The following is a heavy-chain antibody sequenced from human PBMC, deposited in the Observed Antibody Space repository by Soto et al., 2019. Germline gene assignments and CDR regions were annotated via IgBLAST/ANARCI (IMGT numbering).Heavy chain of an antibody. D-gene: IGHD1-26*01. V-gene: IGHV1-18*01. CDR2: ISGYNGHT. CDR1: GYTFTTYG. J-gene: IGHJ4*02. Sequence: ASVKVSCKASGYTFTTYGITWVRQAPGRGLEWMGWISGYNGHTDYAQKFQGRVTMTSDTSTVTAYMELRSLRSDDTAVYYCARVGATVSLNYWGQGTPVTVSS. CDR3: ARVGATVSLNY.